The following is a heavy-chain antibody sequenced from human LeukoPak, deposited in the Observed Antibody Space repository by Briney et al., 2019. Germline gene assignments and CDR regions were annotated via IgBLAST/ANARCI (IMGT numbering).Heavy chain of an antibody. D-gene: IGHD3-22*01. CDR3: ARPEDSSGYPTCFDY. CDR2: ISSSGSTI. J-gene: IGHJ4*02. CDR1: GFTFSSYE. Sequence: GGSPRLSCAASGFTFSSYEMNWVRQAPGKGLEWVSYISSSGSTIYYADSVKGRFTISRDNAKNSLYLQMNSLRAEDTAVYYCARPEDSSGYPTCFDYWGQGTLVTVSS. V-gene: IGHV3-48*03.